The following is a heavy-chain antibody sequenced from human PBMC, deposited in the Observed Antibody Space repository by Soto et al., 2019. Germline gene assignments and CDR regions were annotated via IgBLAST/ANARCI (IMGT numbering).Heavy chain of an antibody. V-gene: IGHV1-69*02. Sequence: QVQLGQSGAEVKKPGSSVKVSCKASGGTFSSYTISWVRQAPGQGLEWMGRIIPILGIANYAQKFQGRVTITADKSTSTAYMELSRLRSEDTAVYYCAIHRNDILTGYYNDYWGQGTLVTGSS. CDR2: IIPILGIA. CDR1: GGTFSSYT. D-gene: IGHD3-9*01. J-gene: IGHJ4*02. CDR3: AIHRNDILTGYYNDY.